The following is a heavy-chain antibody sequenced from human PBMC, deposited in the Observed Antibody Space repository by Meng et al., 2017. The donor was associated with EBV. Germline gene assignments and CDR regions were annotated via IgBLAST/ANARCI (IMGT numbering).Heavy chain of an antibody. CDR2: INPNRGGT. V-gene: IGHV1-2*06. J-gene: IGHJ4*02. CDR1: GYTFTGYY. CDR3: ARVGIAVAGTGDY. D-gene: IGHD6-19*01. Sequence: QVQLVQSGAEVKKPGASVKVSCKASGYTFTGYYMHWVRQAPGKGLEWMGRINPNRGGTNYAQKFQGRVTMTRDASISTAYMELSRLRSDDTAVYYCARVGIAVAGTGDYWGQGTLVTVSS.